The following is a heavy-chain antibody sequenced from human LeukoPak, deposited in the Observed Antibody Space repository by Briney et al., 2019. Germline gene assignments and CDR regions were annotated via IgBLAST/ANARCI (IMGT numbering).Heavy chain of an antibody. D-gene: IGHD3-9*01. V-gene: IGHV4-59*08. J-gene: IGHJ4*02. CDR2: IYYSGST. Sequence: SETLSLTCTVSGGSISSYYWSWIRQPPGKGLEWIGYIYYSGSTNYNPSLKSRVTISVDTSKNQFSLKLSSVTAADTAVYYCARHWRYFDWLLSDSESAFDYWGQGTLVTVSS. CDR1: GGSISSYY. CDR3: ARHWRYFDWLLSDSESAFDY.